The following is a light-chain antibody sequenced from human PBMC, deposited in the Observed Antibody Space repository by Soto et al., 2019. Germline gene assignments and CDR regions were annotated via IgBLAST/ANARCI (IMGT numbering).Light chain of an antibody. CDR1: SSNIGSNY. CDR2: RNN. V-gene: IGLV1-47*01. J-gene: IGLJ2*01. CDR3: AAWDDSLSGVV. Sequence: QAVVTQPPSASGTPGQRVTISCSGSSSNIGSNYVYWYQQLPGTVPQLLIYRNNERPSGVPDRFSGSMSGTSASLAISGLRSEDEADYYCAAWDDSLSGVVFGGGTKVTVL.